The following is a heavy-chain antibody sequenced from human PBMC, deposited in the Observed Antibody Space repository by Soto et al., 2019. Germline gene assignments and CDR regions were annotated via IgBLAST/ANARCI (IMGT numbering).Heavy chain of an antibody. CDR1: GFSLTTGKMG. J-gene: IGHJ6*02. CDR2: IFSDNER. Sequence: GSGPTLVNPTETLTLTCTVSGFSLTTGKMGVSWIRQPPGKALEWLAHIFSDNERSYSTSLQGRLTISKDTCVSQVVLSMTNVDPVDTATYYCARMNVDSYQFYYAMDVWGQGTTVTVSS. V-gene: IGHV2-26*01. D-gene: IGHD4-17*01. CDR3: ARMNVDSYQFYYAMDV.